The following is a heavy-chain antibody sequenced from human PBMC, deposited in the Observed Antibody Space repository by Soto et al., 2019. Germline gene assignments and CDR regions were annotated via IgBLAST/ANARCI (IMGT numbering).Heavy chain of an antibody. Sequence: GGSLRLSCAASGFTFSSYAMTWVRQAPGKGLEWVSGISAGGGSTNYADFVKGRFTISRDNSRNTLYLQMNSLRDEDTAVYYCARDDSGDHYYCMDVWGQGTTINVA. D-gene: IGHD4-17*01. CDR1: GFTFSSYA. CDR3: ARDDSGDHYYCMDV. J-gene: IGHJ6*02. V-gene: IGHV3-23*01. CDR2: ISAGGGST.